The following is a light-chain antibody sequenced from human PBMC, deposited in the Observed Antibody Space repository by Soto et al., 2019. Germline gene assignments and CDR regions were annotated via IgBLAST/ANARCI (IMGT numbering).Light chain of an antibody. CDR3: QQRSSWPYT. V-gene: IGKV3-11*02. CDR1: QGVSSY. CDR2: DAA. J-gene: IGKJ2*01. Sequence: EIVLTQSPATLSLSPGETATLSCRAGQGVSSYLAMYQQKHGQAPRLLIYDAAYRATGIPAKLSGSGSWRDFTLTISSLEAADFSVYHCQQRSSWPYTFGQGTKLEIK.